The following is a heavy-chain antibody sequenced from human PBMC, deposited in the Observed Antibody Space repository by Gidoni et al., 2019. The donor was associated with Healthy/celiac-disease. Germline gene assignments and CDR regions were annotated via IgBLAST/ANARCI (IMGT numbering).Heavy chain of an antibody. Sequence: EVQLVESGGGLVQPGGSLKLSCASSGITFSGSAMHWVRQASGKGLEWVGRIRSKANSYATAYAASVKGRFTISRDDSKNTAYLQMNSLKTEDTAVYYCKQYQLLDSMDVWGQGTTVTVSS. CDR3: KQYQLLDSMDV. CDR2: IRSKANSYAT. CDR1: GITFSGSA. D-gene: IGHD2-2*01. J-gene: IGHJ6*02. V-gene: IGHV3-73*02.